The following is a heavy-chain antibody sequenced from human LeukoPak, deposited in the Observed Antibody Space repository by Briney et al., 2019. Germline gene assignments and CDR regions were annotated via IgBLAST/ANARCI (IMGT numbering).Heavy chain of an antibody. CDR2: IYYSGNS. J-gene: IGHJ4*02. V-gene: IGHV4-39*01. D-gene: IGHD4-17*01. CDR3: ARRGNHGDYF. Sequence: SETLSLTCTVSGGSIGTMNYYWGWIRQPPGQGLEWIGSIYYSGNSYYNPSLQSRVTISVDTSQNQFSLNLTSVTAAVTSVYYCARRGNHGDYFWGQGILVTVSS. CDR1: GGSIGTMNYY.